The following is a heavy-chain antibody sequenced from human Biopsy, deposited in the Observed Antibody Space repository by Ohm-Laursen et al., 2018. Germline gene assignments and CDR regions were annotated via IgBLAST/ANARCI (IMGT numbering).Heavy chain of an antibody. CDR1: GCSSTNYA. J-gene: IGHJ4*02. CDR3: AADADGYYTEFDY. D-gene: IGHD3-3*01. Sequence: SVKVSCKASGCSSTNYAFSWVRQAPGQGLEWVGRIVPILGHLNYAQRFQGRVSITADKSTSYVYMELSRLTSGDTAVYYCAADADGYYTEFDYWGPGTLVTVSS. V-gene: IGHV1-69*04. CDR2: IVPILGHL.